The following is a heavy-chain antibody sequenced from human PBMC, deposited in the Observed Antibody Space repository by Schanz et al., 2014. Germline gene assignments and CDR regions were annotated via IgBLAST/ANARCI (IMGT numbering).Heavy chain of an antibody. CDR1: GFSFSSYA. CDR3: VRDILHRVYDSGSP. CDR2: INSVGSNT. D-gene: IGHD3-10*01. Sequence: EVQLLESGGGLVEPGGSLRLSCAASGFSFSSYAMGWVRQARGKGLVWVARINSVGSNTDYADSVTGRFTISRDNSKNTLYLQMNSLRAEDTAVYYCVRDILHRVYDSGSPWGQGTLVTVSS. V-gene: IGHV3-23*01. J-gene: IGHJ5*02.